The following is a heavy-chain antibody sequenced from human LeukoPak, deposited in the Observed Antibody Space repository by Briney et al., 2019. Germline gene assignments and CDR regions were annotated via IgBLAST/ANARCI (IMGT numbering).Heavy chain of an antibody. J-gene: IGHJ4*02. V-gene: IGHV1-2*02. CDR3: ARGGSSGYYYPASFDY. Sequence: ASVKVSCKASGYTFTGYYMHWVRQAPGQGLEWMGWINPNSGGTNYAQKFQGRVTMTRDTSISTAYMELSRLRSDDTAVYYCARGGSSGYYYPASFDYWGQGTLVTVSS. CDR1: GYTFTGYY. CDR2: INPNSGGT. D-gene: IGHD3-22*01.